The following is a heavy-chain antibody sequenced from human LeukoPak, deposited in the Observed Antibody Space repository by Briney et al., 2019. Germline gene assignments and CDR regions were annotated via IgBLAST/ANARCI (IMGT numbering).Heavy chain of an antibody. CDR2: IHYDGYTT. CDR3: ATEGKMVRGVYTDF. CDR1: GFPLSTYG. Sequence: PGGSLRLSCVTSGFPLSTYGVHWVRQAPGSGLEWLAYIHYDGYTTNYADSVKGRFTISRENSKNTLYLQMNSLRTEDTAVYYCATEGKMVRGVYTDFWGQGTLVTVSS. D-gene: IGHD3-10*01. J-gene: IGHJ4*02. V-gene: IGHV3-30*02.